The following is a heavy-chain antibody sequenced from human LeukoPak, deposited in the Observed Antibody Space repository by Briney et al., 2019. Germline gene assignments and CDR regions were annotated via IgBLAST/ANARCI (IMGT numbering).Heavy chain of an antibody. CDR1: GFTFSSYG. D-gene: IGHD6-13*01. Sequence: GGSLRLSCAASGFTFSSYGMSWVRQAPGKGLEWVSAIGGSGERTYYPDSAKGRFTISRDNSRNTLHLQMNSLRVEDTAIYYCARAPAGPEYSSSWKFGYNWFDPWGQGTLVTVSS. V-gene: IGHV3-23*01. J-gene: IGHJ5*02. CDR3: ARAPAGPEYSSSWKFGYNWFDP. CDR2: IGGSGERT.